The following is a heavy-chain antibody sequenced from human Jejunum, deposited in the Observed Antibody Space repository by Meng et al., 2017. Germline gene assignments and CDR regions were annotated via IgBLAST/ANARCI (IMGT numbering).Heavy chain of an antibody. CDR1: GFPLSTVGEA. CDR2: TYWDDDK. Sequence: QITFKGLGPTLVKPTETLPLTCSFSGFPLSTVGEAVGWIRQPPGKALDWLALTYWDDDKRYSPSLKSRLTITKDTSKNQVVLTMAHMDPVDTATYYCAHRRRNSGYDNPYYFDFWGQGTLVTVSS. CDR3: AHRRRNSGYDNPYYFDF. J-gene: IGHJ4*02. D-gene: IGHD5-12*01. V-gene: IGHV2-5*02.